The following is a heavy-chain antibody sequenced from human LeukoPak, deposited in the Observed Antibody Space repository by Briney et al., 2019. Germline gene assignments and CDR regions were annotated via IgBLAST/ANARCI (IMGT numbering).Heavy chain of an antibody. D-gene: IGHD1-26*01. V-gene: IGHV5-51*01. CDR1: GYSFTSYW. CDR3: ARQSGWELIGNWFET. Sequence: GEFLKISCKGSGYSFTSYWIGWVRQKPGKGLEWMGIIYPGDSDTRYSPSFQGQVTISADKSISTAYLQWSSLKASDTGMYYCARQSGWELIGNWFETWGQGTLVTVSS. CDR2: IYPGDSDT. J-gene: IGHJ5*02.